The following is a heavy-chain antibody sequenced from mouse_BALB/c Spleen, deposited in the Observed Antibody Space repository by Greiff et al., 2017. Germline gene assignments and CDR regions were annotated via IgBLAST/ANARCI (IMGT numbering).Heavy chain of an antibody. J-gene: IGHJ2*01. Sequence: QVTLKECGPGILQPSQTLSLTCSFSGFSLSTYGIGVGWIRQPSGKGLEWLAHIWWNDNKYYNTALKSRLTISKDTSNNQVFLKIASVDTADTATYYCARIGGNFDYWGQGTTLTVSS. CDR2: IWWNDNK. CDR3: ARIGGNFDY. CDR1: GFSLSTYGIG. V-gene: IGHV8-11*01.